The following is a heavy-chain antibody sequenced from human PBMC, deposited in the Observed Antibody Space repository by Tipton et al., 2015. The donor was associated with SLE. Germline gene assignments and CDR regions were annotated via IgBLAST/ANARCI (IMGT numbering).Heavy chain of an antibody. J-gene: IGHJ5*02. CDR3: VRDQSYYAFWSSHFEGIALDP. CDR1: GFTFSSFW. Sequence: SLRLSCAASGFTFSSFWMHWVRQSPGKGPVWVSRINTDGTTTNHADSVKGRFTISRDNDKNTLYLQMNSLRAEDTAVYYCVRDQSYYAFWSSHFEGIALDPWGQGTQVTVSS. D-gene: IGHD3/OR15-3a*01. V-gene: IGHV3-74*01. CDR2: INTDGTTT.